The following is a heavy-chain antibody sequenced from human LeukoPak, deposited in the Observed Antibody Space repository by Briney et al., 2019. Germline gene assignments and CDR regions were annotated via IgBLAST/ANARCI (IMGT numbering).Heavy chain of an antibody. D-gene: IGHD3-3*01. CDR2: ISGSGGST. Sequence: PGGSLRLSCAASGFTFSSYAMSWVRQAPGKGLEWVSAISGSGGSTYYADSVKGRFTISRDNSKNTLYLQMNSLRAEDTAVYYCAKDPQYDSWSGYLDYWGQGTLVTVSS. CDR3: AKDPQYDSWSGYLDY. J-gene: IGHJ4*02. CDR1: GFTFSSYA. V-gene: IGHV3-23*01.